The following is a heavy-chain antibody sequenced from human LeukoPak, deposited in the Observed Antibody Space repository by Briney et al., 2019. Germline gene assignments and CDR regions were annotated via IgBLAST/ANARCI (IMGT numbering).Heavy chain of an antibody. D-gene: IGHD3-22*01. CDR1: GGSFSGYY. CDR2: INHSGST. J-gene: IGHJ3*02. CDR3: ARGVAPITMIVVVIGDAFDI. Sequence: SETLSLTCAVYGGSFSGYYWSWIRQPPGKGLEWIGEINHSGSTNYNPSLKSRVTISVDTSKNQFSLKLSSVTAADTAVYYCARGVAPITMIVVVIGDAFDIWGQGTMVTVSS. V-gene: IGHV4-34*01.